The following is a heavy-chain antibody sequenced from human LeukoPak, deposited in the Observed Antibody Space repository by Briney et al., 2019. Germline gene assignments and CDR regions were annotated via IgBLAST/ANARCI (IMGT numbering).Heavy chain of an antibody. CDR2: IYYNGST. Sequence: SQTLSLTCTVSGGSISSGGYYWSWIRQHPGKGLEWIGYIYYNGSTYYNPSLKSRVTISVDTSKNQFSLKLSSVTAADTAVYYCARGGYTAMVTGFDYWGQGTLVTVSS. CDR3: ARGGYTAMVTGFDY. CDR1: GGSISSGGYY. V-gene: IGHV4-31*03. D-gene: IGHD5-18*01. J-gene: IGHJ4*02.